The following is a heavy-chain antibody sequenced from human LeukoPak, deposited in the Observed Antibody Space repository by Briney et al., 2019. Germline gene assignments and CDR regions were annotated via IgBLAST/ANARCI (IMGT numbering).Heavy chain of an antibody. Sequence: GGSLRLSCAASKFAFSSYAMHWVRQAPGKGLEWVAVISYDGSNKYYADSVKGRFTISRDNSKNTLYLQMNSLRAEDTAVYYCARGFYWGQGTLVTVSS. CDR3: ARGFY. V-gene: IGHV3-30-3*01. CDR2: ISYDGSNK. J-gene: IGHJ4*02. CDR1: KFAFSSYA.